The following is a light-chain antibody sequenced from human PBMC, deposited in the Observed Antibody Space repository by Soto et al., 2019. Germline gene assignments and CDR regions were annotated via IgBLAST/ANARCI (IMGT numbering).Light chain of an antibody. CDR3: QQRSNRPLT. CDR2: DAS. J-gene: IGKJ4*01. CDR1: QSVSSY. V-gene: IGKV3-11*01. Sequence: EIVLTQSPATLSLSPGDTATLSCRASQSVSSYLAWYQQKPGQAPRLLIYDASNRATGIPARFSGSGSGTDFTLTISSLEPEDFAVYYCQQRSNRPLTFGGGTKVDIK.